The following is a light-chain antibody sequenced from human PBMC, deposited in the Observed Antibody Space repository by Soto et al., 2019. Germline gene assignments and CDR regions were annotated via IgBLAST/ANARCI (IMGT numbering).Light chain of an antibody. CDR3: QQYYTTPWT. CDR2: WAS. J-gene: IGKJ1*01. CDR1: QSVLYSSNNKNY. V-gene: IGKV4-1*01. Sequence: DIVMTQSPDSLAVSLGERATINCKCSQSVLYSSNNKNYLAWYQQKPGQPPKALIYWASTRESGVPDRFSGSGSGTDFTLTISSLQAEDVEVYYCQQYYTTPWTFGQGTKVEIK.